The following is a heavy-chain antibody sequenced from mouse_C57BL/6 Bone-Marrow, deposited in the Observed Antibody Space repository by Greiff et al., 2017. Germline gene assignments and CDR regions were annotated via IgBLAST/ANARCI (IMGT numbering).Heavy chain of an antibody. CDR3: DRDGAGDY. CDR2: ISAGGSYT. J-gene: IGHJ2*01. V-gene: IGHV5-4*01. Sequence: EVKLVESGGGLVKPGGSLKLSCAASGFTFSSYSMSWVRQTPEKRLEWVATISAGGSYTYYPDNVKGRFTISRDNAKNNLYLQMSHLESEDTAMYYCDRDGAGDYWGQGTTLTVSS. CDR1: GFTFSSYS. D-gene: IGHD3-3*01.